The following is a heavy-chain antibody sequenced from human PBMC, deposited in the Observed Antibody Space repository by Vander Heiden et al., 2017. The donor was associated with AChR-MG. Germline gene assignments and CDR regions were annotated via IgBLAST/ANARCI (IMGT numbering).Heavy chain of an antibody. CDR3: TTSILWFREQGGY. Sequence: EVQLVESGGGLVKPGGSLRPSCAASGFTFSNAWMSWVRQAPGKGLEWVGRIKSKTDGGTTDYAAPVKGRFTISRDDSKNTLYLQMNSLKTEDTAVYYCTTSILWFREQGGYWGQGTLVTVSS. D-gene: IGHD3-10*01. CDR1: GFTFSNAW. J-gene: IGHJ4*02. V-gene: IGHV3-15*01. CDR2: IKSKTDGGTT.